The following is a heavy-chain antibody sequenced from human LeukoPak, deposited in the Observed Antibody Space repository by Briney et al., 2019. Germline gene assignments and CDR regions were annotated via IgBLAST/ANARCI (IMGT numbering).Heavy chain of an antibody. CDR3: AKMQGYFDL. CDR1: GFTFTSQG. V-gene: IGHV3-23*01. J-gene: IGHJ2*01. CDR2: ITGSGDNT. Sequence: GGSLRLSCAASGFTFTSQGMAWVRQAPAKGLEWVSAITGSGDNTYYADSVKGRFTISRNNSKNTLYLQMNSLSAEDTAVYYCAKMQGYFDLWGRGTLVTVSS.